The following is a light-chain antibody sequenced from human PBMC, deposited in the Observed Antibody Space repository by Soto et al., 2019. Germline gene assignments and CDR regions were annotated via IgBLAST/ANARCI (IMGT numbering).Light chain of an antibody. CDR2: GAS. CDR1: QSINND. CDR3: QQYNKWPPLT. Sequence: EVVMAQSPATLSVSPGERVTLSCRASQSINNDLAWYQQKVGQGPRLLIYGASTRATGIPARFSGSGSGTEFTLTISSLQYEDAAVYYCQQYNKWPPLTFGGGTKVEIK. V-gene: IGKV3-15*01. J-gene: IGKJ4*01.